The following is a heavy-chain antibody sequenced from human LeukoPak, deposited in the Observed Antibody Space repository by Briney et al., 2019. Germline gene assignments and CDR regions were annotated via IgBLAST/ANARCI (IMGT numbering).Heavy chain of an antibody. Sequence: KPSETLSLTCAVSGGSISSSNWWSWVRQPPGKWLEWIGEIYHSGSTNYNPSLKSRVTISVDKSKNQFSLKLSSVTAADTAVYYCARVVGAWGSFDYWGQGTLVTVSS. CDR1: GGSISSSNW. CDR3: ARVVGAWGSFDY. J-gene: IGHJ4*02. V-gene: IGHV4-4*02. D-gene: IGHD2-15*01. CDR2: IYHSGST.